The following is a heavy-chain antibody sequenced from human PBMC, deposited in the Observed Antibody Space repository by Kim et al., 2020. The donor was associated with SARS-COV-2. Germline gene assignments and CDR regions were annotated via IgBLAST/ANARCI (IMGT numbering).Heavy chain of an antibody. Sequence: GGSLRLSCAASGFTFSSYSMNWVRQAPGKGLEWVSSISSSSSYIYYADSVKGRFTISRDNAKNSLYLQMNSLRAEDTAVYYCASFTPLRTVTTSIHPWGQGTLVTVSS. J-gene: IGHJ5*02. CDR2: ISSSSSYI. CDR1: GFTFSSYS. V-gene: IGHV3-21*01. D-gene: IGHD4-4*01. CDR3: ASFTPLRTVTTSIHP.